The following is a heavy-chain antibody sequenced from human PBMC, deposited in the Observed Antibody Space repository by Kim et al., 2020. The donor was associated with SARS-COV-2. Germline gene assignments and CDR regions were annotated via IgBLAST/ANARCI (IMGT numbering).Heavy chain of an antibody. CDR3: ARDSPHSDFDY. J-gene: IGHJ4*02. Sequence: KYYADSVKGRFTNSRDTANNALYLQMNNLRAEDTAVYYCARDSPHSDFDYWGQGTLVTVSS. V-gene: IGHV3-33*01. CDR2: K. D-gene: IGHD3-10*01.